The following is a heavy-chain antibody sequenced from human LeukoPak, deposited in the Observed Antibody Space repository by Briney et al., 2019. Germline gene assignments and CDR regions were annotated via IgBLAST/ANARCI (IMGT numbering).Heavy chain of an antibody. CDR1: GGTFSSYA. Sequence: GASVKVSCKASGGTFSSYAISWVRQAPGQGLEWMGRIIPIFGTANYAQKFQGRATITTDESTSTAYMELSSLRSEDTAVYYCARGPLLPLDYWGQGTLVTVSS. CDR3: ARGPLLPLDY. D-gene: IGHD1-26*01. CDR2: IIPIFGTA. J-gene: IGHJ4*02. V-gene: IGHV1-69*05.